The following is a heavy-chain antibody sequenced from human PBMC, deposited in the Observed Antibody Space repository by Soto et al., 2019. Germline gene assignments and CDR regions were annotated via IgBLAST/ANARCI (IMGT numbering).Heavy chain of an antibody. CDR3: ARGGGYSYGYFGGYHFDY. D-gene: IGHD5-18*01. Sequence: PGGSLRLSCAASGFTFSSYAMYWVRQAPGKGLEYVSAISSNGGSTYYANSVKGRFTISRDNSKNTLYLQMGSLRAEDMAVYYCARGGGYSYGYFGGYHFDYWGQGTLVTVS. CDR1: GFTFSSYA. CDR2: ISSNGGST. J-gene: IGHJ4*02. V-gene: IGHV3-64*01.